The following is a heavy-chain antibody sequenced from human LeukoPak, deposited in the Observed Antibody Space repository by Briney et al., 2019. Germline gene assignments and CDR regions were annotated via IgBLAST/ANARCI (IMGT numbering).Heavy chain of an antibody. Sequence: GESLKISCKGSGYSFTSYWIGWVRQMPGKGLEWMGIIYPGDSDARYSPSFQGQVTISADKSISTAYLQWSSLKASDTAMYYCARVVVADRDAFDIWGQGTMVTVSS. CDR2: IYPGDSDA. CDR1: GYSFTSYW. V-gene: IGHV5-51*01. J-gene: IGHJ3*02. D-gene: IGHD2-15*01. CDR3: ARVVVADRDAFDI.